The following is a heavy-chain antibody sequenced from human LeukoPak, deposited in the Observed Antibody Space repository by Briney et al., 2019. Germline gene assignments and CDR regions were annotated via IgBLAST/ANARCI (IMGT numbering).Heavy chain of an antibody. CDR2: IVPSGGST. V-gene: IGHV1-46*01. CDR3: ARKEVSVAGTYNWFDP. D-gene: IGHD6-19*01. CDR1: GYTFTSYY. J-gene: IGHJ5*02. Sequence: ASVKVSCKASGYTFTSYYMHWVRQAPGQGLEWMGIIVPSGGSTSYAQKFQGRVTMTRDTSTSTVYMELSSLRSEDTAVYYCARKEVSVAGTYNWFDPWGQGTLVTVSS.